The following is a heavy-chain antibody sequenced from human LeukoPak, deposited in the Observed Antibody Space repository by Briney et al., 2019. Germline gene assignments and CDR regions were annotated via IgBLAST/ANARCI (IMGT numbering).Heavy chain of an antibody. Sequence: GGSLRLSCAASGFTFSSYGMHWVRQAPGKGLEWVAFIRYDGSNKYYADSVKGRFTISRDNSKNTLYLQMNSLRAEDTAVYYCAKDLVFCTNGVCYRGFDYRGQGTLVTVSS. CDR3: AKDLVFCTNGVCYRGFDY. J-gene: IGHJ4*02. CDR2: IRYDGSNK. D-gene: IGHD2-8*01. V-gene: IGHV3-30*02. CDR1: GFTFSSYG.